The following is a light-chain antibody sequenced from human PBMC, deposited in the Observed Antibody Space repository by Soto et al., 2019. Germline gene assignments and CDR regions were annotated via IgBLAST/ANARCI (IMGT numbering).Light chain of an antibody. Sequence: IQMTQSPSSLSASVGDRVTITCPASQDISKNLNWYQQKQGKAPKLLIYDASSLQTGVPSTFSGSGSATHFTFSISSLQPEDVSSYYCQQYDNLLPITFGQGTRQEIK. V-gene: IGKV1-33*01. CDR3: QQYDNLLPIT. CDR1: QDISKN. J-gene: IGKJ5*01. CDR2: DAS.